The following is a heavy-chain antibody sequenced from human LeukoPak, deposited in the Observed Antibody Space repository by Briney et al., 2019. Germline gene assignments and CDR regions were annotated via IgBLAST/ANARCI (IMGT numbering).Heavy chain of an antibody. CDR1: GYTFTSYA. Sequence: ASVKVSCKASGYTFTSYAISWVRQAPGQGLEWMGRIIPILGIANYAQKFQGRVTITADKSTSTAYMELSSLRSEDTAVYYCARDNHAGGVVIIWGQGTLVTVSS. J-gene: IGHJ4*02. V-gene: IGHV1-69*04. CDR2: IIPILGIA. CDR3: ARDNHAGGVVII. D-gene: IGHD3-3*01.